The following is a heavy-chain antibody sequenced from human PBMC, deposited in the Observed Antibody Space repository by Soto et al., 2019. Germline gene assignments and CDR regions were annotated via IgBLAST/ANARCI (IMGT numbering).Heavy chain of an antibody. CDR1: GYTFINYA. D-gene: IGHD5-12*01. V-gene: IGHV1-18*01. J-gene: IGHJ4*02. CDR2: INTYNVNT. CDR3: AKAPRGAMATD. Sequence: QVQLVQSGPEVKKPGASVKVSCKASGYTFINYAITWVRQAPGQGVEWMGWINTYNVNTNYAENLQGRATMTTDTSTNTAYMEVRSLRSDLTAVYYCAKAPRGAMATDWGQGTLVTVSS.